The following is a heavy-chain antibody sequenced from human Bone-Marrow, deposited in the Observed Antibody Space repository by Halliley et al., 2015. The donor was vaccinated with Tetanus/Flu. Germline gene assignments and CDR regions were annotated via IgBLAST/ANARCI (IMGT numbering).Heavy chain of an antibody. D-gene: IGHD6-19*01. V-gene: IGHV4-59*01. CDR3: ARDEGIAVAQFEK. J-gene: IGHJ4*02. CDR1: GGSINDYY. Sequence: TLSLTCIVSGGSINDYYWSWIRQSPGKGLEWIGYIYQSGNTDYNPSLKSRVTTSIDTSKNQFSLKVTSVTAADTAVYYCARDEGIAVAQFEKWGQGTLVTVSS. CDR2: IYQSGNT.